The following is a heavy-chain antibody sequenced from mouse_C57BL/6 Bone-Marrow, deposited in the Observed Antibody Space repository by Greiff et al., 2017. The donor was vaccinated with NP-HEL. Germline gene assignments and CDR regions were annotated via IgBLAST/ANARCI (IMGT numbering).Heavy chain of an antibody. CDR3: TGFAD. CDR2: ISNQANNHAT. V-gene: IGHV6-6*01. Sequence: VKVEESGGGLVQPGGSMKLSCAASGFTFSDAWMDWVRQSPETGLALVASISNQANNHATSYADSVKGRFTISREDSKSSVYRQMNSLRAEDTGIYYCTGFADWGQGTLVTVSA. J-gene: IGHJ3*01. CDR1: GFTFSDAW.